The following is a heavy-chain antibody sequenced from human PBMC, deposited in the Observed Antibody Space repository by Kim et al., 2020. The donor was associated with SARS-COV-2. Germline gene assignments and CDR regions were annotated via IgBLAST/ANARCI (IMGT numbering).Heavy chain of an antibody. Sequence: ASVKVSCKASGYTFTSYNMHWVRQAPGQGLEWMGIINPSGGDTRYAQKFQGRVTMTRDTSTSTVYMEVSSLRSEDTAMYYCARDGTVTSSGMDVWGRGTTVPVSS. D-gene: IGHD4-17*01. CDR3: ARDGTVTSSGMDV. CDR2: INPSGGDT. CDR1: GYTFTSYN. V-gene: IGHV1-46*01. J-gene: IGHJ6*02.